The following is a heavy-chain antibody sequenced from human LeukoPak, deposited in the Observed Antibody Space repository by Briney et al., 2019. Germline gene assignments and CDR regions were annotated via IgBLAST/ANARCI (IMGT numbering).Heavy chain of an antibody. CDR2: ISGSGGST. V-gene: IGHV3-23*01. CDR3: AKFSGSHYKPFDF. J-gene: IGHJ4*02. Sequence: AGGSLRLSCAASGFTFSSYWMSWVRQVPGKGLEWVSAISGSGGSTHYADSVKGRFTISRDNSKNTLYLQMNSLTAEDTAVYYCAKFSGSHYKPFDFWGQGTLVTVSS. D-gene: IGHD1-26*01. CDR1: GFTFSSYW.